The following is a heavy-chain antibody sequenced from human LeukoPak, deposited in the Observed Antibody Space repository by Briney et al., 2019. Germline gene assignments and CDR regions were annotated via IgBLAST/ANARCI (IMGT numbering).Heavy chain of an antibody. CDR1: GGSFSGYY. CDR2: INHSGST. D-gene: IGHD2-2*01. CDR3: ARRRIVVVPAAPGYYYYMDV. J-gene: IGHJ6*03. V-gene: IGHV4-34*01. Sequence: SETLSLTCAVYGGSFSGYYWSWIRQPPGKGLEWIGEINHSGSTNYNPSLKSRVTISVDTSKNQFSLKLSSVTAADTAVYYCARRRIVVVPAAPGYYYYMDVWGKGTTVTVSS.